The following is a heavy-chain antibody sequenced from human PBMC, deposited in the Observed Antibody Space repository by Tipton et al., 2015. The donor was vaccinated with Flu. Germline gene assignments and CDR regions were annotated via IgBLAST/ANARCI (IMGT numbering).Heavy chain of an antibody. CDR2: SHFTGGS. D-gene: IGHD3-9*01. CDR3: VRVKAFDFIPNFFDP. J-gene: IGHJ5*02. V-gene: IGHV4-39*07. Sequence: TLSLTCTVSGGSISSSSHYWGWIRQPPGKTLEWIGHSHFTGGSSYSPSLKSRVTLSQDTSQNQFSLDLTSVTAADTAVYYCVRVKAFDFIPNFFDPWGPGTLVLVSS. CDR1: GGSISSSSHY.